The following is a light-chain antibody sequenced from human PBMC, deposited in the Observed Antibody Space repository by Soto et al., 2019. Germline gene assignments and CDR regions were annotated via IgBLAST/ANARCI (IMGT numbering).Light chain of an antibody. V-gene: IGLV1-36*01. Sequence: QSVLTQSPSVSEAPRQRVTISCSGSSSNIGNNAVYWFQQLPGKAPKLLIYYDDLLPSGVSDRFSGSKSGTSASLAISGPQSEDEAVYYCAAWDDSLNGVVFGGGTQLTVL. CDR3: AAWDDSLNGVV. CDR2: YDD. CDR1: SSNIGNNA. J-gene: IGLJ2*01.